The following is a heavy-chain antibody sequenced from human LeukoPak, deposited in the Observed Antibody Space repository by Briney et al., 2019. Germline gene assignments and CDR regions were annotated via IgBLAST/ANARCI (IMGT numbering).Heavy chain of an antibody. J-gene: IGHJ4*02. CDR1: GFSFSSYW. V-gene: IGHV3-74*01. CDR3: ARGFGYDNIVTY. CDR2: INSDGSST. D-gene: IGHD5-12*01. Sequence: GGSLTLSCAASGFSFSSYWMHWVRQAPGKGLVWVSRINSDGSSTSYADSVKGRFTISRDNAKNTLYLQMNSLRAEDTAVYYCARGFGYDNIVTYWGQGTLVTVSS.